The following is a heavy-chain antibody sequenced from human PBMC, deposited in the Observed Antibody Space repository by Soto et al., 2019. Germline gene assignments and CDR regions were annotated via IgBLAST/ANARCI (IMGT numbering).Heavy chain of an antibody. V-gene: IGHV3-33*01. CDR1: GFTFSSYG. CDR2: IWYDGSNK. D-gene: IGHD6-19*01. CDR3: ARGYSSGWYRFDY. Sequence: QVQLVESGGGVVQPGRSLRLSYAASGFTFSSYGMHWVRQAPGKGLEWVAVIWYDGSNKYYADSVKGRFTISRDNSKNTLYLQMNSLRAEDTAVYYCARGYSSGWYRFDYWGQGTLVTVSS. J-gene: IGHJ4*02.